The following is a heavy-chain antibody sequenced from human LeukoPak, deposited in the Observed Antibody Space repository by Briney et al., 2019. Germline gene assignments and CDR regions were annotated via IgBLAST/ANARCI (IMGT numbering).Heavy chain of an antibody. CDR3: AKDRRGNAPRGAFDF. D-gene: IGHD1-1*01. J-gene: IGHJ3*01. CDR2: ISGGGGAT. V-gene: IGHV3-23*01. CDR1: GFTFSNYA. Sequence: GGSLRLSCAASGFTFSNYAMSWVRQAPGKGLEWVSAISGGGGATYYADSVKGRFTISRDNSKHTLYLEMNSLRAEDTAVYYCAKDRRGNAPRGAFDFWGQGTMVTVSS.